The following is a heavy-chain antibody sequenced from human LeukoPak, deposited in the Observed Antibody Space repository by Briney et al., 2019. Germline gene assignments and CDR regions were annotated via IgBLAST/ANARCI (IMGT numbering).Heavy chain of an antibody. CDR2: IYYSGTT. V-gene: IGHV4-59*08. CDR3: ARKYYDSNKAPAFDI. Sequence: SETLSLTCTVSGGSMSSYYWNWIRQPPGKGLEWIGYIYYSGTTNYNPSLKSRVTMSVDTSKKQFSLKLSSVTAADTAVYYCARKYYDSNKAPAFDIWGQGTMVTVSS. J-gene: IGHJ3*02. CDR1: GGSMSSYY. D-gene: IGHD3-22*01.